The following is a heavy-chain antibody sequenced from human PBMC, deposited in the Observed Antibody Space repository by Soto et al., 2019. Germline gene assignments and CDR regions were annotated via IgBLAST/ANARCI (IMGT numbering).Heavy chain of an antibody. CDR1: GFTFTSSA. CDR3: ARVVTVGLGVAFDI. D-gene: IGHD2-21*02. V-gene: IGHV1-58*01. Sequence: QMQLVQSGPEVKKPGTSVKVSCKASGFTFTSSAVQWVRQARGQRLEWIGWIVVGSGNTNYAQKFQERVTITRDMSTSTAYMELSSLRSEDTAVYYWARVVTVGLGVAFDIWGQGTMVTVSS. J-gene: IGHJ3*02. CDR2: IVVGSGNT.